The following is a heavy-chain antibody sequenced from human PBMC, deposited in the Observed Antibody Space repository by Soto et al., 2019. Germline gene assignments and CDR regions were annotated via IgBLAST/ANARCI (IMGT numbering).Heavy chain of an antibody. CDR2: IDPIDSYT. CDR1: GYSFTSYW. Sequence: GESLRISCKGSGYSFTSYWISWVRQMPGKGLEWMGRIDPIDSYTNYSPSFQGHVTISADKSISTAYLQWSSLKASDTAMYYCARRYYDFWSGGNPPNIGGYYYGMDVWGQGTTVTVSS. J-gene: IGHJ6*02. CDR3: ARRYYDFWSGGNPPNIGGYYYGMDV. D-gene: IGHD3-3*01. V-gene: IGHV5-10-1*01.